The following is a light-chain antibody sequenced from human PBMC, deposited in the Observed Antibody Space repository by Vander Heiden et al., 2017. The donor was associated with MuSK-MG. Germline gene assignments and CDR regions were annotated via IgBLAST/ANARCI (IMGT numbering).Light chain of an antibody. CDR1: ASDIGGHDF. V-gene: IGLV2-11*01. CDR2: DVN. J-gene: IGLJ1*01. Sequence: QSALTQPRSVSGSPGQSVTISCLGTASDIGGHDFVSWYQQHPGGAPKLLIYDVNKRPSGVPGRFSGSKSCNTAFLTISGLRAGDEAEYHCCSYGDTTTYVFGSGTDVNVL. CDR3: CSYGDTTTYV.